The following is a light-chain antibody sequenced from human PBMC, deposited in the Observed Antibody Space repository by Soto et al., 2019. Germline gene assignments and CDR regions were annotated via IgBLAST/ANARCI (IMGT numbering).Light chain of an antibody. Sequence: DIQMTQSPSSLSASVGDRVTITCRASQGITNYLAWYQQKPGKVPKLLIYAASTLQSGVPSRFSGSGSGTDFTLTISSLQPEDVTTYYCQKYNSGLRTFGQGTKVEIK. CDR2: AAS. V-gene: IGKV1-27*01. CDR3: QKYNSGLRT. J-gene: IGKJ1*01. CDR1: QGITNY.